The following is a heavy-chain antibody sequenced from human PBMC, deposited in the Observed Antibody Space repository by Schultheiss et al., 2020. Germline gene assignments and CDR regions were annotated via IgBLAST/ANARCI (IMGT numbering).Heavy chain of an antibody. J-gene: IGHJ5*02. CDR2: ISSSGSTI. CDR1: GFTLKDYH. Sequence: GGSLRLSCAASGFTLKDYHMNWVRQAPGKGLEWVSYISSSGSTIYYADSVKGRFTISRDNAKNSLYLQMNSLRAEDTAVYYCAKGYYYDSSGYPNWFDPWGQGTLVTVSS. D-gene: IGHD3-22*01. V-gene: IGHV3-48*01. CDR3: AKGYYYDSSGYPNWFDP.